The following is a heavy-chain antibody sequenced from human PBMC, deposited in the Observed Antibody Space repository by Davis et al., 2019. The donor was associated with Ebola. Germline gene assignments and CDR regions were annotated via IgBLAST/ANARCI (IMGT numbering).Heavy chain of an antibody. V-gene: IGHV1-18*01. CDR2: IGAYNGNT. CDR1: GYNFIKYG. J-gene: IGHJ4*02. D-gene: IGHD4-17*01. CDR3: ARGSFGDYMFDH. Sequence: ASVKVSCKAFGYNFIKYGINWVRQAPGQGLEWMGWIGAYNGNTNYAQKFQDRVTMTTDTSTGTAYMDVRSLRSDDSAVYYCARGSFGDYMFDHWGQGTLVTVSS.